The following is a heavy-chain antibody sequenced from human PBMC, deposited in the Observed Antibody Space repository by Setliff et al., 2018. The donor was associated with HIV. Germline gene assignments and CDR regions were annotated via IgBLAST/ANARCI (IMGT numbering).Heavy chain of an antibody. CDR2: IQSGGII. J-gene: IGHJ3*01. CDR3: AKLDYYDFSGSWARKAAIDC. Sequence: GGSLRLSCAASGFTFSNYYAMTWVRQKPGRGLEWVSLIQSGGIIYYADSVKGRFTISRDNSNNILSLQMSSLRAEDTALYYCAKLDYYDFSGSWARKAAIDCWGQGTMVTVSS. D-gene: IGHD3-22*01. V-gene: IGHV3-23*01. CDR1: GFTFSNYYA.